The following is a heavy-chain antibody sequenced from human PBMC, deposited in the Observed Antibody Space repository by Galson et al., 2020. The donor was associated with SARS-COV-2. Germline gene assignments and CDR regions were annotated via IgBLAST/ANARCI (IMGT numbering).Heavy chain of an antibody. CDR2: IYYSGST. V-gene: IGHV4-39*07. CDR3: ARRVRITIFGVVDLSWFDP. Sequence: SQTLSLTCTVSGGSISSSSYYWGWIRQPPGTGLEWIGSIYYSGSTYYNPSLKSRVTISVDTSKNQFSLKLSSVTAADTAVYYCARRVRITIFGVVDLSWFDPWGQGTLVTVSS. D-gene: IGHD3-3*01. J-gene: IGHJ5*02. CDR1: GGSISSSSYY.